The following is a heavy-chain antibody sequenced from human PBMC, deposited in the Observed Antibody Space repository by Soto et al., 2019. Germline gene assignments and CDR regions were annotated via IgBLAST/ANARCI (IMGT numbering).Heavy chain of an antibody. CDR1: GFTFSSYA. V-gene: IGHV3-30-3*01. Sequence: QVQLVESGGGVVQPGRSLRLSCAASGFTFSSYAMHWVRQAPGKGLEWVAVISYDGSNKYYADSVKGRFTISRDNSKNTLYLQMNSLRAEDTAVYYCAREVSGSYFIDSWGQGTLVTVSS. CDR2: ISYDGSNK. D-gene: IGHD1-26*01. J-gene: IGHJ4*02. CDR3: AREVSGSYFIDS.